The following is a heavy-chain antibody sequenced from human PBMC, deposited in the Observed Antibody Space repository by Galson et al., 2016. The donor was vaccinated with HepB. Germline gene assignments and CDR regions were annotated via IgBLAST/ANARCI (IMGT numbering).Heavy chain of an antibody. V-gene: IGHV3-53*01. D-gene: IGHD3-22*01. J-gene: IGHJ6*03. Sequence: SLRLSCAPSGFSVSNNYMNWVRQAPGKGLEWGSVIYSGDYTYYADSVKGRFTISRDISKNTLYLHMNRLRAEDTAGYYCARDLVVTRNYYYYHCMDVWGKGTTVTVSS. CDR2: IYSGDYT. CDR3: ARDLVVTRNYYYYHCMDV. CDR1: GFSVSNNY.